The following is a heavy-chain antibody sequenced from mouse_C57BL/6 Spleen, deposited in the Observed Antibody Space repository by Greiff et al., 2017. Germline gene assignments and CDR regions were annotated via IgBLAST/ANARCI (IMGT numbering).Heavy chain of an antibody. CDR1: GYSITSGYY. V-gene: IGHV3-6*01. CDR3: ARERGRFWYFDV. J-gene: IGHJ1*03. Sequence: EVKLVESGPGLVKPSQSLSLTCSVTGYSITSGYYWNWIRQFPGNKLEWMGYISYDGSNNYNPSLKNRISITRDTSKNQFFLKLNSVTTEDTATYYCARERGRFWYFDVCGTGTTVTVSS. D-gene: IGHD1-1*01. CDR2: ISYDGSN.